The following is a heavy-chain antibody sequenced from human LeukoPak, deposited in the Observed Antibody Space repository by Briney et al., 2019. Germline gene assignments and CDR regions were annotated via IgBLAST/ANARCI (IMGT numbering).Heavy chain of an antibody. CDR3: ARESSGGYYFDVFDI. V-gene: IGHV3-48*03. Sequence: GGSLRLSCAASGFTFSSYAMTWVRQAPGKGLEWVSGISGSGTTMYYADSVKGRFTISRDNAKNSLYLQMNSLRAEDTAFYYCARESSGGYYFDVFDIWGQGTMVTVSS. J-gene: IGHJ3*02. D-gene: IGHD3-22*01. CDR2: ISGSGTTM. CDR1: GFTFSSYA.